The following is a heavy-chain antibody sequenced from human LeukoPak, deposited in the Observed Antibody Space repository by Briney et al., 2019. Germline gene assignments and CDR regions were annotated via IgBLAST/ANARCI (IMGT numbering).Heavy chain of an antibody. CDR3: ARAVGSSSWLHYYYYYYMDV. V-gene: IGHV1-18*01. CDR2: ISAYNGNT. Sequence: ASVKVSCKASGYTFTSYGISWVRQAPGQGLEWMGWISAYNGNTNYAQKLQGRVTMTTDTSTSTAYMELRSLRSDDTAVYYCARAVGSSSWLHYYYYYYMDVWGKGTTVTVSS. CDR1: GYTFTSYG. D-gene: IGHD6-13*01. J-gene: IGHJ6*03.